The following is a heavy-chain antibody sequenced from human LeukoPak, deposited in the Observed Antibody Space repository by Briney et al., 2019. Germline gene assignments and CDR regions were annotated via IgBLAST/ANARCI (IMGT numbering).Heavy chain of an antibody. Sequence: SETLSLTCTVSGGSISRSGYYWGWIRQTPGKGLEWIGSIYYSGSTYYKSSLKSRVTISLDTSKNQFSLKLSSVTAADTAVYYCARLALQEVGATQTYYLDYWGQGTLVTVSS. CDR3: ARLALQEVGATQTYYLDY. CDR1: GGSISRSGYY. V-gene: IGHV4-39*07. CDR2: IYYSGST. D-gene: IGHD1-26*01. J-gene: IGHJ4*02.